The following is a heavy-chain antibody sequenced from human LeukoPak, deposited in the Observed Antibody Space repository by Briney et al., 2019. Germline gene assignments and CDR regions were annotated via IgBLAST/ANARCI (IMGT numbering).Heavy chain of an antibody. CDR1: GFTVSNYN. CDR2: ISESGTAI. Sequence: PGGSPRLSCAASGFTVSNYNMNWVREARGKGVEWVSFISESGTAIYYAESVKGRFTISRDIARNAVYLQMNSLRDEDTAVYYCARGPLGWSDYWGQGLLVTVSS. J-gene: IGHJ4*02. D-gene: IGHD1-26*01. CDR3: ARGPLGWSDY. V-gene: IGHV3-48*02.